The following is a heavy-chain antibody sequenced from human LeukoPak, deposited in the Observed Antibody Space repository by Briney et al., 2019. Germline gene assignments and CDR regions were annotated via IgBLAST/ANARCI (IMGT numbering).Heavy chain of an antibody. CDR3: ARHCSGGSCYSAPFDY. J-gene: IGHJ4*02. Sequence: GGSLRLSCAASGFTFSSYWMRWVRQAPGKGREGVANIKQDGSKKNYVDSVKGRFTISRDNAKTSLYLQMNSLRAEDTAVYYCARHCSGGSCYSAPFDYWGQGTLVTVSS. V-gene: IGHV3-7*01. D-gene: IGHD2-15*01. CDR1: GFTFSSYW. CDR2: IKQDGSKK.